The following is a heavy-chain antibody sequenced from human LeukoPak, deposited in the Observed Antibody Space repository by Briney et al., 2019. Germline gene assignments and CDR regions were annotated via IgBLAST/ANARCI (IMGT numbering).Heavy chain of an antibody. CDR2: INPSNGGT. J-gene: IGHJ4*02. Sequence: ASVTVSCKASGYMFTSYYIHWVRQAPGQGLEWMGWINPSNGGTRSAPKFQGRVTMTRDTSISTAYMELSRLRSDDTAVYYCAKYGTSLKSLDYWGQGTLVTVSS. D-gene: IGHD1-1*01. V-gene: IGHV1-2*02. CDR1: GYMFTSYY. CDR3: AKYGTSLKSLDY.